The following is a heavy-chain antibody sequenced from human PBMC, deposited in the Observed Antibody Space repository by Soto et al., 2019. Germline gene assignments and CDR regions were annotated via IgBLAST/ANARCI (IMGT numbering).Heavy chain of an antibody. V-gene: IGHV3-74*01. D-gene: IGHD2-21*02. CDR3: ARGAYCAGDCSFP. CDR2: INSDGSGT. CDR1: GFTFSSYW. Sequence: EVQLVESGGGLVQPGGSLRLSCAASGFTFSSYWMHWVRQAPGKGLVWVSRINSDGSGTTYADSVKGRFTISRDNAKNTLYLQMNSLRVEDTAVYYCARGAYCAGDCSFPWGQRTLVTVSS. J-gene: IGHJ5*02.